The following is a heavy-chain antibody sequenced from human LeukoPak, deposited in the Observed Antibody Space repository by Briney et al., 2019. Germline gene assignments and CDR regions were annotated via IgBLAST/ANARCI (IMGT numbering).Heavy chain of an antibody. CDR1: GLSFSTYS. CDR2: ITSSSSTI. V-gene: IGHV3-48*02. CDR3: ARGQQLWFDF. J-gene: IGHJ4*02. Sequence: GGPLRLSCAASGLSFSTYSMNWVRQAPGKGLEWVSYITSSSSTIYYADSVKGRFTISKDNARNSLYLQMNSLRDEDTAVYYCARGQQLWFDFWGQGTLVTVSS. D-gene: IGHD5-18*01.